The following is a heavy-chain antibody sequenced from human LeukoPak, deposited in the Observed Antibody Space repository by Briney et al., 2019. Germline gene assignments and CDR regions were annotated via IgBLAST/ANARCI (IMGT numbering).Heavy chain of an antibody. CDR3: ARSITGTTSSYYYYYGMDV. D-gene: IGHD1-7*01. V-gene: IGHV1-69*13. Sequence: SVKVSYKASGGTFSSYAISWVRQAPGQGLEWMGGIIPIFGTANYAQKFQGRVTITADESTSTAYMELSSLRSEDTAVYYCARSITGTTSSYYYYYGMDVWGQGTTVTVSS. CDR2: IIPIFGTA. CDR1: GGTFSSYA. J-gene: IGHJ6*02.